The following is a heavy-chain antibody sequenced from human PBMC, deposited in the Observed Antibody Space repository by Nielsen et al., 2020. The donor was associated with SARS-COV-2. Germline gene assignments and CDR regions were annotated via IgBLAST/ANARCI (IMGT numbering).Heavy chain of an antibody. Sequence: GESLKISCAASGFTFSSYGMHWVRQAPGKGLEWVAVIWYDGSNKYYADSVKGRFTISRDNSKNTLYLQMNSLRAEDTAVYYCARARITMTDDAFDIWGQGTMVTVSS. CDR2: IWYDGSNK. J-gene: IGHJ3*02. D-gene: IGHD3-22*01. V-gene: IGHV3-33*01. CDR3: ARARITMTDDAFDI. CDR1: GFTFSSYG.